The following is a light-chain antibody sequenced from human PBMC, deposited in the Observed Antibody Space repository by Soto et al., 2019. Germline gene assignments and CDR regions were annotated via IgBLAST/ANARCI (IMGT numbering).Light chain of an antibody. CDR1: QDINSY. V-gene: IGKV1D-16*01. CDR2: AAS. Sequence: DVQMPQSPSSLSASVGDRVTITCRASQDINSYLAWYQQKPGNAPKSLIYAASSLQPGVPSRFSGSESGTDFTLTISNLQPEDSATYYCQQYHIYPRSFGGGTKGQIK. J-gene: IGKJ4*01. CDR3: QQYHIYPRS.